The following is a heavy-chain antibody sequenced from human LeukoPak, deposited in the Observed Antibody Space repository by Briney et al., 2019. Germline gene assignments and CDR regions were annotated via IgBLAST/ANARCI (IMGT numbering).Heavy chain of an antibody. V-gene: IGHV3-23*01. CDR1: GFTFNSDA. CDR2: IGGSGGST. J-gene: IGHJ4*02. D-gene: IGHD2-2*01. CDR3: AHGTMYQLDS. Sequence: GGSLRLSCAASGFTFNSDAMSWVRQAPGKGLEWVSLIGGSGGSTYYADSVKGRFTISRDNSKNTLYLQMNSLRADDTAVYYCAHGTMYQLDSWGQGTLVTVSS.